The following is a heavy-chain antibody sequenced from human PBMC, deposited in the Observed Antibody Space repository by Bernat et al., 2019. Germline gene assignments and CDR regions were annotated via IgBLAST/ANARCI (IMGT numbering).Heavy chain of an antibody. Sequence: QLQLQESGPGLVKPSETLSLTCTVSGGSISSSSYYWGWIRQPPGKGLEWIGSIYYSGSTYYNPSLKSRVTISVDTSKNQFSLKLSSVTAADTAVYYCASGVYYYDSSGYYLDYWGQGTLVAV. CDR3: ASGVYYYDSSGYYLDY. V-gene: IGHV4-39*01. CDR1: GGSISSSSYY. J-gene: IGHJ4*02. D-gene: IGHD3-22*01. CDR2: IYYSGST.